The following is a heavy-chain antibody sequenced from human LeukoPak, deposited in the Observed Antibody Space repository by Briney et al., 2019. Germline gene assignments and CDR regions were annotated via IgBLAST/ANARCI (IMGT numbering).Heavy chain of an antibody. D-gene: IGHD2-2*01. CDR1: GYTFTTYG. V-gene: IGHV1-18*01. CDR2: VSGYTGNT. Sequence: ASVNVSCKTSGYTFTTYGVSWVRQAPGQGLEWMGWVSGYTGNTNYAERFQGRVTMTIDTSTSTVYMELTSLRSDDTAVYYCARGEVSASLYYFDFWGQGTLVTV. CDR3: ARGEVSASLYYFDF. J-gene: IGHJ4*02.